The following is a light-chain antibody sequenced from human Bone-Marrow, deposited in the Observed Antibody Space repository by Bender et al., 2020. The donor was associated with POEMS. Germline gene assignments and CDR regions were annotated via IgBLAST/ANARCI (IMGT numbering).Light chain of an antibody. CDR3: SSWDDSLNGWV. Sequence: SGTSSNFGNNAANWYQHVPGTAPKLLIYSNNQRPSGVPNRFSASTSGTSASLAISGLHSDDEADYYCSSWDDSLNGWVFGGGTKLIVL. J-gene: IGLJ3*02. CDR1: SSNFGNNA. CDR2: SNN. V-gene: IGLV1-44*01.